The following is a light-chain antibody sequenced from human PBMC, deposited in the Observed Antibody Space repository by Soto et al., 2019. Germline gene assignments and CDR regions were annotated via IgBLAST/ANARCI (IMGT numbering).Light chain of an antibody. CDR3: QQYGSSSLT. CDR1: QSVSSSY. Sequence: EIVLTQSPGTLSLSPGERATLSCRASQSVSSSYLAWYQQKPGQAPRLLIYGASSSATGIPDRFSGSGSGTDFPLTISRLEPEDFAVYYCQQYGSSSLTFGGGTKVEIK. J-gene: IGKJ4*01. V-gene: IGKV3-20*01. CDR2: GAS.